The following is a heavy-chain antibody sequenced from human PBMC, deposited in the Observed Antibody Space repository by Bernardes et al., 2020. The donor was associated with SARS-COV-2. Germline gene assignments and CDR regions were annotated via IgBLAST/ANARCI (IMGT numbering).Heavy chain of an antibody. Sequence: ASVKVSCKASGYTFTSYDINWVRQATGQGLEWMGWMNPNSGNTGYAQKFQGRVTMTRNTSISTAYMELSSLRSEDTAVYYCARGRGVPYYDFWSGYYIFDYWGQGTLVTVSS. CDR2: MNPNSGNT. D-gene: IGHD3-3*01. CDR3: ARGRGVPYYDFWSGYYIFDY. CDR1: GYTFTSYD. V-gene: IGHV1-8*01. J-gene: IGHJ4*02.